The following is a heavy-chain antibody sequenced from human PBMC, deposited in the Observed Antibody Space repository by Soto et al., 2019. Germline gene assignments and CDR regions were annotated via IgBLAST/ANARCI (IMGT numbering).Heavy chain of an antibody. D-gene: IGHD3-3*01. CDR3: ARENYDFWSGYYLDY. CDR2: IKSDGTVT. J-gene: IGHJ4*02. CDR1: GITFSTYR. V-gene: IGHV3-74*01. Sequence: LESGGGLVQPGGSLRLSCVVSGITFSTYRMHWVRQAPGKGLVWVSHIKSDGTVTHYTDSVRGRFIISRDNAKNTLFLQMNSLRAEDTAVYYCARENYDFWSGYYLDYWGQGTLVTVSS.